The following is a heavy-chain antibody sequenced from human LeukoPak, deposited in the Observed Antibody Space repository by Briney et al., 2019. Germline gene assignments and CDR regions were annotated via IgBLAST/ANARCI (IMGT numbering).Heavy chain of an antibody. CDR1: GYTFTSYY. CDR3: ASPPYYYDSSGYYSWDY. V-gene: IGHV1-46*01. CDR2: INPSGGST. Sequence: ASVKVSCKASGYTFTSYYMHWVRQAPGQGLEWMGIINPSGGSTSYAQKFQGRVTMTRDMSTSTVYMELSSLRSEDTAVYYCASPPYYYDSSGYYSWDYWGQGTLVTVSS. D-gene: IGHD3-22*01. J-gene: IGHJ4*02.